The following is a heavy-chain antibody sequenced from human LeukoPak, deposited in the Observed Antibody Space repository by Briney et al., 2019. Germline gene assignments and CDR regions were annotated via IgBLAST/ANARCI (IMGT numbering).Heavy chain of an antibody. CDR2: FDPEDGET. Sequence: ASVKVSCKVSGYTLTELSMHWVRQAPGKGLEWMGGFDPEDGETIYAQKFQGGVTMTEDTSTDTAYMELSSLRSEDTAVYYCATGPIVGATTGYYYYYGMDVWGQGTTVTVSS. CDR1: GYTLTELS. CDR3: ATGPIVGATTGYYYYYGMDV. J-gene: IGHJ6*02. V-gene: IGHV1-24*01. D-gene: IGHD1-26*01.